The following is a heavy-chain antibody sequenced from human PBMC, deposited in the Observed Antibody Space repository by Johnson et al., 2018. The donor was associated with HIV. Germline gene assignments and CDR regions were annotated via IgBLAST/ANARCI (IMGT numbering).Heavy chain of an antibody. J-gene: IGHJ3*02. D-gene: IGHD1-26*01. CDR1: GFTVSTNY. V-gene: IGHV3-66*01. CDR2: IYGGGTT. Sequence: EVQLVESGGGLVQPGGSLRLSCAASGFTVSTNYLTWVRQAPGKGLEWVSLIYGGGTTYYADSVKGRFTISRDDSKNTLYRQMNSLRAEDTAVYYCARDLSEGELGHAFDIWGQGTMVTVSS. CDR3: ARDLSEGELGHAFDI.